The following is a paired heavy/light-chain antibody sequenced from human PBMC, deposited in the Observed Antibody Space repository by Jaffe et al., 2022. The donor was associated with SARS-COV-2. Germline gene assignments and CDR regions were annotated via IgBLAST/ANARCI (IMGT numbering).Light chain of an antibody. CDR3: QQSYSTRFT. CDR2: AAS. CDR1: QSISSY. Sequence: DIQMTQSPSSLSASVGDRVTITCRASQSISSYLNWYQQKPGKAPKLLIYAASSLQSGVPSRFSGSGSGTDFTLTISSLQPEDFATYYCQQSYSTRFTFGPGTKVDIK. J-gene: IGKJ3*01. V-gene: IGKV1-39*01.
Heavy chain of an antibody. CDR3: ASVLLWFGELFAFDP. D-gene: IGHD3-10*01. Sequence: QVQLVESGGGLVKPGGSLRLSCAASGFTFSDYYMSWIRQAPGKGLEWVSYISSSGSTIYYADSVKGRFTISRDNAKNSLYLQMNSLRAEDTAVYYCASVLLWFGELFAFDPWGQGTLVTVSS. J-gene: IGHJ5*02. CDR1: GFTFSDYY. V-gene: IGHV3-11*01. CDR2: ISSSGSTI.